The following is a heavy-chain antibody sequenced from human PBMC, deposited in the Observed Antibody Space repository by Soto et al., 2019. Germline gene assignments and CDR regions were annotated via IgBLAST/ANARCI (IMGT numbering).Heavy chain of an antibody. J-gene: IGHJ4*02. V-gene: IGHV1-18*01. Sequence: GASVKVSCKASGYTFTSYGISWVRQAPGQGLEWMGWISAYNGNTNYAQKLQGRVTMTTDTSTSTAYMELRSLRSDDTAVYYCARDTHSSGYYLPFDYWGQGTLVTVSS. CDR2: ISAYNGNT. CDR3: ARDTHSSGYYLPFDY. CDR1: GYTFTSYG. D-gene: IGHD3-22*01.